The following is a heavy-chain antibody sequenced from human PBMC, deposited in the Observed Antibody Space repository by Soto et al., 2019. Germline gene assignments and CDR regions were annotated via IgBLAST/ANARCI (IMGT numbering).Heavy chain of an antibody. CDR2: ITSKAYGGTS. Sequence: PGGSLRLFCTASGIAFGDNAMTWFRQAPGMGLEWVGFITSKAYGGTSHYAASVKGRFTISRDDSKSIAYLQMNSLRTEDTAVYYCSRLGRATRPEQAFDIWGRGTMVTVSS. J-gene: IGHJ3*02. CDR1: GIAFGDNA. D-gene: IGHD5-12*01. V-gene: IGHV3-49*03. CDR3: SRLGRATRPEQAFDI.